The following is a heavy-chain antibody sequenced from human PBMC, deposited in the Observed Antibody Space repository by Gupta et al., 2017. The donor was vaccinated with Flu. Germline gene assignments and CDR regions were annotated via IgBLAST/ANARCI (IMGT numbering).Heavy chain of an antibody. D-gene: IGHD4-17*01. CDR2: ITSKINNYAT. Sequence: GSGLHWVRQASGKGLEWVGRITSKINNYATAYAASVAGRFTISRDDSENTAYLQMNSLKTEDTAVYYCTRLVDYSFVAMDVWGQGTTVTVSS. CDR1: GSG. V-gene: IGHV3-73*01. J-gene: IGHJ6*02. CDR3: TRLVDYSFVAMDV.